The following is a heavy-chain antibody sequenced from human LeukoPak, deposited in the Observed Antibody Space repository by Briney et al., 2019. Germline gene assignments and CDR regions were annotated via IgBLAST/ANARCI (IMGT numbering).Heavy chain of an antibody. CDR2: INSDGSST. CDR1: GFTFSSYW. Sequence: GGSLRLSCAASGFTFSSYWMHWVRQAPGKGLVWVSRINSDGSSTSYADSVKGRFTISRDNAKNTLYLQMSSLRAEDTAVYYCARTILRAGQTDYWGQGTLVTVSS. D-gene: IGHD4-17*01. V-gene: IGHV3-74*01. CDR3: ARTILRAGQTDY. J-gene: IGHJ4*02.